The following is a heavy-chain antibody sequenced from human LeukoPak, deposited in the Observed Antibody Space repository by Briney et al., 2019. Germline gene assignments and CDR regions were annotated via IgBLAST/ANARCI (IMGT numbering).Heavy chain of an antibody. D-gene: IGHD3-22*01. J-gene: IGHJ5*02. CDR3: ARGPQLNYDSSGYYYVSLRPKFDP. Sequence: ASVKVSCKASGYTFTSYAMNWVRQAPGQGLEWMGWINTNTGNPTYAQGFTGRFVFSLDTSVSTAYLQISSLKAEDTAVYYCARGPQLNYDSSGYYYVSLRPKFDPWGQGTLVTVSS. CDR1: GYTFTSYA. CDR2: INTNTGNP. V-gene: IGHV7-4-1*02.